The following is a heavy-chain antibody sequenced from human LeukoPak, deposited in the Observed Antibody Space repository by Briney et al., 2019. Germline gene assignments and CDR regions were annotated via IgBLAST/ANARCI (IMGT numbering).Heavy chain of an antibody. CDR3: AKYDYGDQPDY. CDR2: ISGSGGST. J-gene: IGHJ4*02. D-gene: IGHD4-17*01. V-gene: IGHV3-23*01. CDR1: EFNFNYV. Sequence: GGSLRLSCVASEFNFNYVWMNWVRQAPGKGLEWVSAISGSGGSTYYADSVKGRFTISRDNSKNTLYLQMNSLRAEDTAVYYCAKYDYGDQPDYWGQGTLVTVSS.